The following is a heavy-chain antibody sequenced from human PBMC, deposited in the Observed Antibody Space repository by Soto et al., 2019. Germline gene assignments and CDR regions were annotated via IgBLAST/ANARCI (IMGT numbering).Heavy chain of an antibody. CDR1: GFMFSDSW. J-gene: IGHJ5*02. CDR2: IKPAGSGT. V-gene: IGHV3-7*05. CDR3: ASGIDP. Sequence: EAQLVESGGDLVQPGGSLRLSCAASGFMFSDSWMNWVRQAPGKGLEWVANIKPAGSGTAYVDSEKGRFTITIDNAKKFLHLQMNTPRVYDTAVYYCASGIDPWGQGTLVTVSS.